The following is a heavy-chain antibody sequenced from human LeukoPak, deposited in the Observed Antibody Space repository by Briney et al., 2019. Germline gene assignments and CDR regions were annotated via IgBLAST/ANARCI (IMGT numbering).Heavy chain of an antibody. Sequence: GGSLRLSCVGSGFMFSRYSMGWVRQAPGKGLEFVAHLKESGIEKEYVDSVKGRFTISRDNAENLLYLQMNSLRAEDTALYFCARWRGAQSEFDYWGQGTQVTVSS. CDR2: LKESGIEK. V-gene: IGHV3-7*01. CDR1: GFMFSRYS. J-gene: IGHJ4*02. D-gene: IGHD3-3*01. CDR3: ARWRGAQSEFDY.